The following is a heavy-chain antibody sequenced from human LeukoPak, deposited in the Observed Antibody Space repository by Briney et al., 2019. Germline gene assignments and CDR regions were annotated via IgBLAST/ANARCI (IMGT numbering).Heavy chain of an antibody. V-gene: IGHV1-69*06. Sequence: SVTVSFKASGCTFSSYAISWLRQPPGQGLEWMGGIIPIFGTTNKAQKLQDRVTITADKSTSTAYMELSSLISEDTAVYYCARVVGLTGYSSSWYSGYYYYMDVWGKGTTVTVSS. J-gene: IGHJ6*03. D-gene: IGHD6-13*01. CDR3: ARVVGLTGYSSSWYSGYYYYMDV. CDR2: IIPIFGTT. CDR1: GCTFSSYA.